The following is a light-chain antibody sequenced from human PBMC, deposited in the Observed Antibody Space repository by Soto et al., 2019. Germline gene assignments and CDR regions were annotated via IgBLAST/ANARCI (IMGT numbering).Light chain of an antibody. J-gene: IGKJ1*01. CDR1: QSISIY. CDR3: QQSYNIPRAT. CDR2: AAS. V-gene: IGKV1-39*01. Sequence: DIQMTQSPSSLSASVGDRVTITCRASQSISIYLNWYQQKPGKAPKVLIYAASSLQSGVPPRFSGSGSGTDFTITISILQPEDFATYYCQQSYNIPRATFGQGTKVEIK.